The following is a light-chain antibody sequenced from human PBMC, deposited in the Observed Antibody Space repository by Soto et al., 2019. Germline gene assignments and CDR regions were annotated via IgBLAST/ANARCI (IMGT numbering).Light chain of an antibody. V-gene: IGKV2-28*01. CDR3: MAGARTPFT. J-gene: IGKJ3*01. Sequence: DIVMTQSPLSLPVTPGEPASISCRSSQSLLHSNGYNYLDWYLQKPGQSPQLLIYLGSNRASGVPGWLRGNGSGNDFTLKISRGEAGDFGVYYCMAGARTPFTFRPGNKVDIK. CDR1: QSLLHSNGYNY. CDR2: LGS.